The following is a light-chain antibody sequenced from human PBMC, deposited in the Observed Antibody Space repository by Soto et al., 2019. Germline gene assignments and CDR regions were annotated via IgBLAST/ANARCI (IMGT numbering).Light chain of an antibody. CDR1: QSVSSN. V-gene: IGKV3-15*01. CDR2: GAS. CDR3: QQYNNWPPDRT. J-gene: IGKJ1*01. Sequence: EIVMTQSPATLSVSPGGRATLSCRASQSVSSNLAWYQQKPGQAPRLLLYGASTRATGIPARFSGSGSGTEFTLTISSLQSEDFAIYFCQQYNNWPPDRTFGQGTKVEIK.